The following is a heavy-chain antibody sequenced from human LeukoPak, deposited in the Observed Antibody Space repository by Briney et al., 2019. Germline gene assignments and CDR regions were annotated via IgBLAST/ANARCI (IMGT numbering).Heavy chain of an antibody. CDR1: GGSFSGYY. V-gene: IGHV4-34*01. Sequence: SETLSLTCAVYGGSFSGYYWSWIRQPPGKGLEWIGEINHSGSTNYNPSLKSRVTISVDTSKNQFSLKLSSVTAADTAVYYCARGYCSSTSCYAYSGAFDTWGQGTMVTVSS. CDR2: INHSGST. CDR3: ARGYCSSTSCYAYSGAFDT. J-gene: IGHJ3*02. D-gene: IGHD2-2*01.